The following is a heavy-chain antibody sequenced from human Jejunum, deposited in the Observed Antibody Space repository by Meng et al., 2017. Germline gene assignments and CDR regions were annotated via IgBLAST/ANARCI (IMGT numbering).Heavy chain of an antibody. CDR3: AREASSGSWLIDY. J-gene: IGHJ4*02. D-gene: IGHD6-13*01. Sequence: QVQFVQSGAEVKEPGASMKVSCKASGYTFSNYAIHWVRQAPGQRLEWMGCITAGNDNTRYPQKFQGRVTITRDTSASTAYMELSSLGSEDSAVYYCAREASSGSWLIDYWGQGTLVTVSS. CDR2: ITAGNDNT. CDR1: GYTFSNYA. V-gene: IGHV1-3*01.